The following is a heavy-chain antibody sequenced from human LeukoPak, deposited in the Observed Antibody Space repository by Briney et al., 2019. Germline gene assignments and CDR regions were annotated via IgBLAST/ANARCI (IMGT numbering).Heavy chain of an antibody. CDR2: ISYDGSNK. J-gene: IGHJ4*02. V-gene: IGHV3-30*18. Sequence: GRSLRLSCAASGFTFSSYGMHWVCQAPGPGMEWVAVISYDGSNKYYADSVKGRFTISRDNSKNTLYLQMNSLRAEDTAVYYCAKAGRYGDYSDYWGQGTLVTVSS. CDR3: AKAGRYGDYSDY. CDR1: GFTFSSYG. D-gene: IGHD4-17*01.